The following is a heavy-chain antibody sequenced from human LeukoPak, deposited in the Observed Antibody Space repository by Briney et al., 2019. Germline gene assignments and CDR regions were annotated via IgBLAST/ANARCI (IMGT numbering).Heavy chain of an antibody. Sequence: SETLSLTCTVSGGSISSSSYYWGWIRQPPGQGLAWIGSIYYSGSTYYNPSLKSRVTISVDTSKNQFSLKLSSVTAADTAVYYCARQLGYCSSTSCYADKVDYWGQGTLVTVSS. CDR3: ARQLGYCSSTSCYADKVDY. CDR1: GGSISSSSYY. J-gene: IGHJ4*02. D-gene: IGHD2-2*01. V-gene: IGHV4-39*01. CDR2: IYYSGST.